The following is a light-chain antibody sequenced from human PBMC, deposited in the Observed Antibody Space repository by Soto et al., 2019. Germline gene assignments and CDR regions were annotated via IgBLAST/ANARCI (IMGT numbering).Light chain of an antibody. CDR1: QNVGSF. V-gene: IGKV3-20*01. J-gene: IGKJ5*01. Sequence: IVVTESPGTLSLSKGERASLSCRAGQNVGSFLAWYQQKPGQAPRLLIFGASSRVTGVPDRFSGSGSGTDFTLTISRLEPEDFAVYYCQQYGSLPITFGQGTRLEIK. CDR2: GAS. CDR3: QQYGSLPIT.